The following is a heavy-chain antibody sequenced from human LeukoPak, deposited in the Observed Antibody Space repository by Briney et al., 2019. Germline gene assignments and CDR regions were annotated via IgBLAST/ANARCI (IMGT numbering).Heavy chain of an antibody. Sequence: SETLSLTCTVSGGSVSSGGYYWNWIRQHPGKGLEWIGFIYYSGSTNYNPSLKSRVTISLDTSKNQFSLKLTSVTAADTAVYYCAGGPAAYYFDYWGQGTLVTVSS. CDR2: IYYSGST. V-gene: IGHV4-61*08. J-gene: IGHJ4*02. CDR3: AGGPAAYYFDY. D-gene: IGHD3-16*01. CDR1: GGSVSSGGYY.